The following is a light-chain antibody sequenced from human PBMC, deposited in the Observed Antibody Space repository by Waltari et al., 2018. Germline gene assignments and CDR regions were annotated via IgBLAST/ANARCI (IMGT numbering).Light chain of an antibody. CDR3: SSYAGSNKLI. CDR1: SSHIGSYKY. J-gene: IGLJ2*01. Sequence: QSALTQPPSASGSPGQTVILSCTGPSSHIGSYKYVPWYQHIPGRAPALISYEVDRRPPGVPDRFSGSKSGNTASLTVSGLQTEDEGDYYCSSYAGSNKLIFGGVTKLTVL. CDR2: EVD. V-gene: IGLV2-8*01.